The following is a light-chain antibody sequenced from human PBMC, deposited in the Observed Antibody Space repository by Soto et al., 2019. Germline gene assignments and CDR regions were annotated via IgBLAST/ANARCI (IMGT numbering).Light chain of an antibody. Sequence: EIVLTQSPGTLSLSPGERATLSCRASQSVSSRSLAWYQQKPGQAPRLLIYGASNRATGIPDRFSGSGSGTDFTLTISRLEPEDFAVYYCQQYVTSPWAFGQGTKVAIE. V-gene: IGKV3-20*01. CDR2: GAS. CDR1: QSVSSRS. CDR3: QQYVTSPWA. J-gene: IGKJ1*01.